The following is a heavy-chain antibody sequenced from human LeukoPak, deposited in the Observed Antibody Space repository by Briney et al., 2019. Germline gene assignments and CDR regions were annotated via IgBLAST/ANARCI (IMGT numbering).Heavy chain of an antibody. V-gene: IGHV3-33*08. CDR1: GFTFVIYW. D-gene: IGHD3-22*01. J-gene: IGHJ4*02. CDR2: IWYDGSNK. Sequence: PGGSLRLSCAASGFTFVIYWMSWVRQAPGKGLEWVAVIWYDGSNKYYADSVKGRFTISRDNSKNTLYLEMNSLRAEDTAVYYCARDYYYDSSGYWDYYFDYWGQGTLVSVSS. CDR3: ARDYYYDSSGYWDYYFDY.